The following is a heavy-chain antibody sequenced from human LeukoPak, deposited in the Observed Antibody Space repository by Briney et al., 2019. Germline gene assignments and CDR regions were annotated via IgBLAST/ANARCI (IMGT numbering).Heavy chain of an antibody. CDR2: INHSGST. V-gene: IGHV4-34*01. D-gene: IGHD5-12*01. CDR3: AREGGYDQIDY. Sequence: PSETLSLTCAVYGGSFSGYYWSWIRQPPGKGLEWIGEINHSGSTNYNPSLKSRVTISVDTSKNQFSLKVSSVTAADTAVYYCAREGGYDQIDYWGQGTLVTVSS. CDR1: GGSFSGYY. J-gene: IGHJ4*02.